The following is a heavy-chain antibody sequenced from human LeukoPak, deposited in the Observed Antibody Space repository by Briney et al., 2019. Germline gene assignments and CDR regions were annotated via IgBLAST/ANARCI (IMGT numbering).Heavy chain of an antibody. CDR2: IIPIFGTA. Sequence: SVKVSRKASGGTFSSYAISWVRQAPGQGLEWMGGIIPIFGTANYAQKFQGRVTITADESTSTAYKELSSLRSEDTAVYYCARGYCSSTSCSHLGFDPWGKGTLVTVSS. D-gene: IGHD2-2*01. CDR3: ARGYCSSTSCSHLGFDP. V-gene: IGHV1-69*13. CDR1: GGTFSSYA. J-gene: IGHJ5*02.